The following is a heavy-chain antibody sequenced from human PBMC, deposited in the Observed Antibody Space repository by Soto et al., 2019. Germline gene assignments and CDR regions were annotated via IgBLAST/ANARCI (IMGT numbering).Heavy chain of an antibody. CDR3: ARIEPFGHQNYYYYGMDV. CDR1: GFTFSSYE. J-gene: IGHJ6*02. V-gene: IGHV3-48*03. Sequence: EVQLVESGGGLVQPGGSLRLSCAASGFTFSSYEMNWVRQAPGKGLEWVSYISSSGSTIYYADSVKGRFTISRDNAKNSLYLQMNSLRAEDTAVYYCARIEPFGHQNYYYYGMDVWGQGTTVTVSS. CDR2: ISSSGSTI. D-gene: IGHD3-10*01.